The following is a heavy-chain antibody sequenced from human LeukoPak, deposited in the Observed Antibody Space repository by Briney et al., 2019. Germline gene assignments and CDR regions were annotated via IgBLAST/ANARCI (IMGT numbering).Heavy chain of an antibody. CDR3: AKDPNIRDYFDY. CDR2: ISGGGGGT. D-gene: IGHD2/OR15-2a*01. J-gene: IGHJ4*02. Sequence: GGSLRLSCAASGFTFSSYAMSWVRQAPGKGLEWVSAISGGGGGTYYADSVKGRFTISRDNSKNTLCLQMNSLRAEDTAVYYCAKDPNIRDYFDYWGQGTLVTVSS. CDR1: GFTFSSYA. V-gene: IGHV3-23*01.